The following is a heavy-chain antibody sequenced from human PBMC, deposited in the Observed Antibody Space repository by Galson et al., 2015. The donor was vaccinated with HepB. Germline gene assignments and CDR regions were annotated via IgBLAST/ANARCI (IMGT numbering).Heavy chain of an antibody. J-gene: IGHJ5*02. CDR2: ISAYNGNT. CDR3: ARGPIRAWHGIIYGGNQDWFDP. D-gene: IGHD4-23*01. V-gene: IGHV1-18*04. CDR1: GYTFTSYG. Sequence: SVKVSCKPSGYTFTSYGISWVRQAPGQGLERMGWISAYNGNTNYAQKLQGRVTMTTDTSTSTAYMELRSLRSDDTAVYYCARGPIRAWHGIIYGGNQDWFDPWGQGTLVTVSS.